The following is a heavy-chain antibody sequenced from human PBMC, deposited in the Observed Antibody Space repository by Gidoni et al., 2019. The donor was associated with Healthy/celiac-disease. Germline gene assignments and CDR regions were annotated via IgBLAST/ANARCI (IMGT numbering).Heavy chain of an antibody. V-gene: IGHV3-30*04. J-gene: IGHJ6*02. CDR3: ARDEAGYYYYYGMDV. D-gene: IGHD6-19*01. Sequence: QVQLVESGGGVVQPGRSLRLSCAASGFTFSSYAMHWVRQAPGKGLEWVAVISYDGSNKYYADSVKGRFTISRDNSKNTLYLQMNSLRAEDTAVYYCARDEAGYYYYYGMDVWGQGTTVTVSS. CDR2: ISYDGSNK. CDR1: GFTFSSYA.